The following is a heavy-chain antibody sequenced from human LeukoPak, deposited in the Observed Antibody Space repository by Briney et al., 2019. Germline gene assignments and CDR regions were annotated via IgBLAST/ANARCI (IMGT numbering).Heavy chain of an antibody. D-gene: IGHD2-15*01. CDR2: IKQDGSEK. V-gene: IGHV3-7*01. CDR3: ASSTGSPSGVDY. CDR1: GFTFSSYW. J-gene: IGHJ4*02. Sequence: PGGSLRFSCAASGFTFSSYWMSWVRQAPGKGLEWVANIKQDGSEKYYVDSVKGRFTISRDNAKNSLYPQMNSLRAEDTAVYYCASSTGSPSGVDYWGQGTLVTVSS.